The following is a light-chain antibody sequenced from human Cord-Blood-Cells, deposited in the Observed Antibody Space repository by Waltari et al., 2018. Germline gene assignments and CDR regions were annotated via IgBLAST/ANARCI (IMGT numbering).Light chain of an antibody. CDR2: EDN. Sequence: NFMLTQPHSVSESPGKTVTISCTRSRGRIASNYVQRYQQRPGSAPTTVIYEDNKRPAGVPDRFSGSIDSSSNSASLTISGLKTEDEADYYCQSYDSSNQVFGGGTKLTVL. CDR1: RGRIASNY. V-gene: IGLV6-57*03. J-gene: IGLJ3*02. CDR3: QSYDSSNQV.